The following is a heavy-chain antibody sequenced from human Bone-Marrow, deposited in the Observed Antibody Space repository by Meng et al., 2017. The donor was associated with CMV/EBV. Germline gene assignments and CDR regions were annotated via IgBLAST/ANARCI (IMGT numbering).Heavy chain of an antibody. CDR3: ARTYDFWSGTDY. J-gene: IGHJ4*02. CDR2: IKQDGSEK. V-gene: IGHV3-7*01. CDR1: GFTFSSYW. Sequence: GESLKISCAASGFTFSSYWMSWVRQAPGKGLEWVANIKQDGSEKYYVDSVKGRFTISRDNAKNSLYLQMNSLRAEGTAMYYCARTYDFWSGTDYWGQGTLVTVSS. D-gene: IGHD3-3*01.